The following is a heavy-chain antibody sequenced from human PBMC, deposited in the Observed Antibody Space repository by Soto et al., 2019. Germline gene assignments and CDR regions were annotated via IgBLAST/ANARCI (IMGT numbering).Heavy chain of an antibody. CDR3: ARGRYGDY. CDR1: GYAFTTYG. Sequence: VHLVQSGAEVKKPGASVKVSCKGSGYAFTTYGITWVRQAPGQGLEWMGWISAHNGNANYAQKLQGRVTVTRDTSTSTAYMELRCLRSDDTAVYYCARGRYGDYWGQGALVTVSS. CDR2: ISAHNGNA. V-gene: IGHV1-18*01. D-gene: IGHD1-1*01. J-gene: IGHJ4*02.